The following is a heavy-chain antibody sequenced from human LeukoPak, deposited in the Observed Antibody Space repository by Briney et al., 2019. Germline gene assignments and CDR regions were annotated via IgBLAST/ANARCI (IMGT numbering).Heavy chain of an antibody. Sequence: SETLSLTCTVSGGSISSGGYYWSWIRQHPGKGLEWIGYIYYSGSTYYNPSLKSRVTISVDTSKNQFSPKLSSVTAADTAVYYCARCRRDVLRYFDWLCNFDYWGQGTLVTVSS. V-gene: IGHV4-31*03. D-gene: IGHD3-9*01. CDR1: GGSISSGGYY. J-gene: IGHJ4*02. CDR3: ARCRRDVLRYFDWLCNFDY. CDR2: IYYSGST.